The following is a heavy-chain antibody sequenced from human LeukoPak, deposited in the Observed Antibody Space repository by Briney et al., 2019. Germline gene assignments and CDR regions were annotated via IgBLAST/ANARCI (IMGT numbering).Heavy chain of an antibody. CDR3: ASVGGYDDI. CDR2: IRYDGNNK. J-gene: IGHJ3*02. CDR1: GFTFSSYG. D-gene: IGHD3-22*01. V-gene: IGHV3-30*02. Sequence: QTGGSLRLSCAASGFTFSSYGMHWVRQAPGKGLEWVAFIRYDGNNKYYADSVKGRFTISRDNAKNSLYLQMNSLRAEDTAVYYCASVGGYDDIWGQGTMVTVSS.